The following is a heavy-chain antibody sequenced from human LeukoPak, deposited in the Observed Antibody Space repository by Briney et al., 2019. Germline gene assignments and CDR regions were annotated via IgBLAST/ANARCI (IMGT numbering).Heavy chain of an antibody. Sequence: PSETLSLTCTVSGGSISSSSYYWGWIRQPPGKGLEWIGSIYYSGRTYYNPSLKSRVTISVDTSKNQFSLKLSSVTAADTAVYYCARRRMAAADYFDYWGQGTLVTVSS. CDR1: GGSISSSSYY. V-gene: IGHV4-39*01. J-gene: IGHJ4*02. D-gene: IGHD6-13*01. CDR2: IYYSGRT. CDR3: ARRRMAAADYFDY.